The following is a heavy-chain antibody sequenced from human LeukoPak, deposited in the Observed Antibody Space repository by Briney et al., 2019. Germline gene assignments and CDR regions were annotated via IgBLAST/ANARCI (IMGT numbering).Heavy chain of an antibody. J-gene: IGHJ3*02. CDR1: GGSISSGGYY. CDR2: IYTSGST. V-gene: IGHV4-31*03. D-gene: IGHD3-3*01. CDR3: ARSPPYYDFWSAQRNDAFDI. Sequence: SQTLSLTCTVSGGSISSGGYYWSWIRQHPGKGLEWIGYIYTSGSTNYNPSLKSRVTISVDTSKNQFSLKLSSVSAADTAVYYCARSPPYYDFWSAQRNDAFDIWGQGTMVTVSS.